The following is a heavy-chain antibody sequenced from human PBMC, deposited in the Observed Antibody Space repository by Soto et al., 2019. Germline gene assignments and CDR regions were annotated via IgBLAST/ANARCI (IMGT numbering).Heavy chain of an antibody. CDR2: ITWDGDE. D-gene: IGHD2-21*01. Sequence: QITLKESGPTQVKPTQTLTLTCSFSGFSLSTSGMGVGWIRQPPGQALEWLALITWDGDERYRPSLRNRLTITRDTSKNQVVLTMTNMDLVDTATYYCEHTIVAMCGFVSWGQGALVTVSS. CDR3: EHTIVAMCGFVS. V-gene: IGHV2-5*02. CDR1: GFSLSTSGMG. J-gene: IGHJ4*02.